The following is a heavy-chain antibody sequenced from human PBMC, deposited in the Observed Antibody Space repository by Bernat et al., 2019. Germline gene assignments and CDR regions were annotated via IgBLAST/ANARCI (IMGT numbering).Heavy chain of an antibody. V-gene: IGHV3-21*01. Sequence: EVQLVESGGGLVKPGGSLRLSCAASGFTFSSYSMTWVRQAPGKGLAWVSSISSSSSYISNADSVKGRFTSSRDNAKTSLYLQMNSLRAEDTAVYYCARAGASYYDSSGYYYPDAFDIWGQGTMVTVSS. CDR1: GFTFSSYS. D-gene: IGHD3-22*01. J-gene: IGHJ3*02. CDR3: ARAGASYYDSSGYYYPDAFDI. CDR2: ISSSSSYI.